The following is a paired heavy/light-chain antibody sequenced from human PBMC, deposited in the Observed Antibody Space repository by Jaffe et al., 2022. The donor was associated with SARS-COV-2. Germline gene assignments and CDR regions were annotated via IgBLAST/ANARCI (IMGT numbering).Light chain of an antibody. J-gene: IGKJ1*01. Sequence: DIQMTQSPSSLSASVGDRITISCRASQSISTHLNWYQQKPGKAPNLLIYGASNLQSGVPSRFSGRGSGTDFTLTISSLQPEDFATYYCQQSHSTPWTFGQGTKVEIK. V-gene: IGKV1-39*01. CDR1: QSISTH. CDR2: GAS. CDR3: QQSHSTPWT.
Heavy chain of an antibody. CDR3: ARDPNYYDSSGYLDY. J-gene: IGHJ4*02. CDR1: GYTFTAYY. CDR2: INPNSGDT. D-gene: IGHD3-22*01. V-gene: IGHV1-2*02. Sequence: QVQLVQSGAEVKKPGASVKVSCKASGYTFTAYYMHWVRQAPGQGLEWMGWINPNSGDTKFAQKFQGKVTMTRDTSISTAYMELSRLRSDDTAVYYCARDPNYYDSSGYLDYWGQGTLITVSS.